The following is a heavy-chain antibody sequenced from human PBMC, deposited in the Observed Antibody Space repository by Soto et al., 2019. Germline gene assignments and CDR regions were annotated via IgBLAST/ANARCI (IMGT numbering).Heavy chain of an antibody. CDR1: AGSFSVYY. CDR3: ARMKGYVYYYGMDV. D-gene: IGHD5-12*01. J-gene: IGHJ6*02. Sequence: APATLSVTCAFYAGSFSVYYWDWIGQPPGKGLEWIGEINHSGSTNYNPSLKSRVTISVDTSKNQFSLKLSSVTAADTAVYYCARMKGYVYYYGMDVWGQGTTVTVSS. V-gene: IGHV4-34*01. CDR2: INHSGST.